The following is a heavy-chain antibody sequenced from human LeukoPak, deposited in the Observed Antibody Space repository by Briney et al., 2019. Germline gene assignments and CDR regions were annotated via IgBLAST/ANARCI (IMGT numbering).Heavy chain of an antibody. CDR2: IYTSGST. J-gene: IGHJ4*02. Sequence: PSETLSLTCTVSGGSISSYYWSWIRQPPGKGLEWIGRIYTSGSTNYNPSLKSRVTMSVDTSKNQFSLKLSSVTAADTAVYYCARVKWLVQLRGCYFDYWSQETLVTVPS. CDR3: ARVKWLVQLRGCYFDY. D-gene: IGHD6-19*01. V-gene: IGHV4-4*07. CDR1: GGSISSYY.